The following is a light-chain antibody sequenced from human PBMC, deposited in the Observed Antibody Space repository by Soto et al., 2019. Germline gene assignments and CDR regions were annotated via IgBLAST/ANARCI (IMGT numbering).Light chain of an antibody. CDR2: EVT. J-gene: IGLJ3*02. CDR3: TSYVGNDIWV. CDR1: SSDVGAYKY. V-gene: IGLV2-8*01. Sequence: QSVLTQPPSASGSPGQSVTISCTGTSSDVGAYKYVSWYQQYPGKAPKLMIYEVTKRPSGVPDRFSGSKSGNTASLTVSGXXXXXEXDYYCTSYVGNDIWVFGGGTKVTVL.